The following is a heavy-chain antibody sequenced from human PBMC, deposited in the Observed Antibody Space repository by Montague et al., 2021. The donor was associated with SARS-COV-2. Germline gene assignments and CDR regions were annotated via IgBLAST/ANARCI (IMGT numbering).Heavy chain of an antibody. CDR3: ARGSGWMGNAFDI. CDR2: IYYSGST. CDR1: GGSISSYY. D-gene: IGHD6-19*01. J-gene: IGHJ3*02. Sequence: SETLSLTCTVSGGSISSYYWSWIRQPPGKGLEWIGYIYYSGSTNYNPSLKSRVTISVDTSENQSSLKLSSVTAADTAVYYCARGSGWMGNAFDIWGQGTMVTVSS. V-gene: IGHV4-59*01.